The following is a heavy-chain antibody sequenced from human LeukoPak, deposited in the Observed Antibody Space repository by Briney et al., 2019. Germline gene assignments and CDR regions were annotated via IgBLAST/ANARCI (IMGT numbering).Heavy chain of an antibody. CDR1: GFTFSSYS. CDR3: ARDRGGSYSAIDY. D-gene: IGHD1-26*01. Sequence: QSGGSLRLSCAASGFTFSSYSMNWARQAPGKGLEWVSFISSSSSTIYYADSVKGRFTISRDNAKNSLYLQMNSLRAEDTAVYYCARDRGGSYSAIDYWGQGTLVTVSS. V-gene: IGHV3-48*04. J-gene: IGHJ4*02. CDR2: ISSSSSTI.